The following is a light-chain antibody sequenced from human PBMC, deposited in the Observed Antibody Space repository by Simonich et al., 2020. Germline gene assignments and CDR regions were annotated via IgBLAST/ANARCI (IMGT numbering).Light chain of an antibody. CDR3: CSYAGSYTLV. J-gene: IGLJ2*01. Sequence: QSVLTQPPSASGTPGQRVTISCSGSSSNIGSNTVNWYHQLPGTAPKLLIYRKTQRPSGVPDRFSGSKSGTSASLAISGLQSEDEADYYCCSYAGSYTLVFGGGTKLTVL. V-gene: IGLV1-44*01. CDR2: RKT. CDR1: SSNIGSNT.